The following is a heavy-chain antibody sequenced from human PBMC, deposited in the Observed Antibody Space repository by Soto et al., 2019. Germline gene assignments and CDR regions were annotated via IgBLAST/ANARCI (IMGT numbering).Heavy chain of an antibody. Sequence: GGSLRLSCAASGFTFSTYWMSWVRQAPGKGLEWVANIKTDESEKYYVDSVRGRFTTSRDNARSFFYLQMNSLTGEDTAVYYCTRDGYPFALDVWGLGTSVTVSS. CDR1: GFTFSTYW. V-gene: IGHV3-7*03. CDR2: IKTDESEK. J-gene: IGHJ6*02. CDR3: TRDGYPFALDV. D-gene: IGHD5-12*01.